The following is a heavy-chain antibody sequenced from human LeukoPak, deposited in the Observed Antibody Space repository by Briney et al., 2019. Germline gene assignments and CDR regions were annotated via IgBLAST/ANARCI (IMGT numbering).Heavy chain of an antibody. J-gene: IGHJ3*02. V-gene: IGHV4-61*01. D-gene: IGHD3-22*01. CDR2: IYNSGST. CDR3: ARDWGGYYDSSGYYYSNAFDI. Sequence: SETLSLTCAVSGYSISSGYYWSWIRQPPGTGLEWIGYIYNSGSTNYNPSLKSRVTISEDTSKNQLSLKLSSVTAADRAVYYCARDWGGYYDSSGYYYSNAFDIWGPGTMVTVSS. CDR1: GYSISSGYY.